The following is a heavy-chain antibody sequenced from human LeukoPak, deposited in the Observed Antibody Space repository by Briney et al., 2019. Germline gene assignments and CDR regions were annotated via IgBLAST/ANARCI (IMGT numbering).Heavy chain of an antibody. Sequence: ASVKVSCKASGYTFTGYYMHWVRQAPGQGLEWMGWINPNSGGTNYAQRFQGRVTLTTDTSISTAYMELSRLRSDDTAVYYCARGRVGANNWFDPWGQGSLVTVSS. J-gene: IGHJ5*02. D-gene: IGHD1-26*01. CDR3: ARGRVGANNWFDP. V-gene: IGHV1-2*02. CDR2: INPNSGGT. CDR1: GYTFTGYY.